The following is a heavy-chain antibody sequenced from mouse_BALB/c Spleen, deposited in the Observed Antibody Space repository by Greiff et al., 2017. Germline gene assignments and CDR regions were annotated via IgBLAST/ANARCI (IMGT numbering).Heavy chain of an antibody. CDR2: IYPGDGDT. J-gene: IGHJ3*01. CDR1: GYAFSSYW. V-gene: IGHV1-80*01. CDR3: ARSGTSMMIAY. Sequence: QVQLQQPGSVLVRPGASVKLSCKASGYAFSSYWMNWVKQRPGQGLEWIGQIYPGDGDTNYNGKFKGKTTLTADKSSSTAYMQLSSLTSEDSAVYFCARSGTSMMIAYWGQGTLVTVSA. D-gene: IGHD2-3*01.